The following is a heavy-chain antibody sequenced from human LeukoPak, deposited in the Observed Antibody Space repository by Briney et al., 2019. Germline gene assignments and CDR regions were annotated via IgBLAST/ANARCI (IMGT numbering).Heavy chain of an antibody. J-gene: IGHJ4*02. CDR1: GFRSYD. CDR2: ISGSGGST. V-gene: IGHV3-23*01. Sequence: GGTLRLSCAASGFRSYDMSWVRKAPGKGLDWVSGISGSGGSTYYADSVKGRFTISRDNSNNTVYLQMNSLRADDTAVFYCAKVPLRTGLKYFDYWGQGTLITVSS. CDR3: AKVPLRTGLKYFDY. D-gene: IGHD3/OR15-3a*01.